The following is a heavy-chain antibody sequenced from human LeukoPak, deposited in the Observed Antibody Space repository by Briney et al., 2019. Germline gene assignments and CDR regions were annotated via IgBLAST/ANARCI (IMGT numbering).Heavy chain of an antibody. CDR2: IIPILGIA. CDR3: AKAKTGFWSGYPWDY. CDR1: GGTFSSYA. V-gene: IGHV1-69*04. J-gene: IGHJ4*02. D-gene: IGHD3-3*01. Sequence: SVKVSCKASGGTFSSYAISWVRQAPGQGLEWMGRIIPILGIANYAQKFQGRVTITADKSTSTAYMELSSLRSEDTAVYYCAKAKTGFWSGYPWDYWGQGTLVTVSS.